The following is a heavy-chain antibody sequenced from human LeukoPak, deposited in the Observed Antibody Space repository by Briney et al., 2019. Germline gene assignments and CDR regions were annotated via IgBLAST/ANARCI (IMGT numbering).Heavy chain of an antibody. V-gene: IGHV3-7*01. CDR3: ARDPGRRDDY. D-gene: IGHD7-27*01. CDR1: GLTFSNAW. CDR2: IKQDGSQK. Sequence: GGSLRLSCAASGLTFSNAWMSWVRQAPGKGLEWVANIKQDGSQKYYVDSVKGRFTISRDNAKNSLYLQMNSLRAEDTAVYYCARDPGRRDDYWGQGTLVTVSS. J-gene: IGHJ4*02.